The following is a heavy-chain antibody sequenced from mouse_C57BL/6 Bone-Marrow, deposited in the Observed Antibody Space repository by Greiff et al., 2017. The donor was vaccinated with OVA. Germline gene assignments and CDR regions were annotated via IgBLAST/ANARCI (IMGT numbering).Heavy chain of an antibody. V-gene: IGHV14-4*01. CDR1: GFNIKDDY. D-gene: IGHD4-1*01. Sequence: EVQLQQSGAELVRPGASVKMSCTASGFNIKDDYMHWVKQRPEQGLEWIGWIYPENGDTEYASKFQGKATITADTSSNTAYLQLSSLTSEYTAVYSCTTETNWDYWGQGTTLTVSS. J-gene: IGHJ2*01. CDR3: TTETNWDY. CDR2: IYPENGDT.